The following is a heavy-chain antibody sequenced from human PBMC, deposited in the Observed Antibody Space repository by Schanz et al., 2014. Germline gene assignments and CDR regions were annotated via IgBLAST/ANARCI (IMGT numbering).Heavy chain of an antibody. CDR1: AFTFSNYA. J-gene: IGHJ4*02. D-gene: IGHD2-8*02. Sequence: EVQLLESGGGLVQPGGSLRLSCAASAFTFSNYAMTWVRQAPGRGLEWVSTLSGSADSTYYADSVKGRFTISRDNSKSTLYLQMDSLRAEDTAVYYCAKSLESCPGGRCSRGYFDYWGQGTLVTVSS. V-gene: IGHV3-23*01. CDR3: AKSLESCPGGRCSRGYFDY. CDR2: LSGSADST.